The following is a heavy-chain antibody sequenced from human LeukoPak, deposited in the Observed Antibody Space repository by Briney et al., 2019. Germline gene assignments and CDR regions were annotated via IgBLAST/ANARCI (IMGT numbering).Heavy chain of an antibody. CDR1: GFTFSNYW. Sequence: PGGSLRLSCAASGFTFSNYWMHWVRHAPGKGLVWVSRINSDGSSTTYADSVKGRFTISRDNAKNTPYLQMNSLRAEDTAVYYCARTISSSSTSCFLYWGQGTLVTVFS. CDR3: ARTISSSSTSCFLY. V-gene: IGHV3-74*01. CDR2: INSDGSST. D-gene: IGHD2-2*01. J-gene: IGHJ4*02.